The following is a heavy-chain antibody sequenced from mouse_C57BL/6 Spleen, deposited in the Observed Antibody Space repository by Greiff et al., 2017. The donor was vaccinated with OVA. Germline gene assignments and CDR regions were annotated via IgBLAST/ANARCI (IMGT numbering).Heavy chain of an antibody. Sequence: QVQLKESGAELVRPGASVTLSCKASGYTFTDYEMHWVKQTPVHGLEWIGAIDPETGGTAYNQKFKGKAILTADKSSSTAYMELRSLTSEDSAVYYCTSYDGYHWYFDVWGTGTTVTVSS. V-gene: IGHV1-15*01. CDR2: IDPETGGT. CDR1: GYTFTDYE. J-gene: IGHJ1*03. CDR3: TSYDGYHWYFDV. D-gene: IGHD2-3*01.